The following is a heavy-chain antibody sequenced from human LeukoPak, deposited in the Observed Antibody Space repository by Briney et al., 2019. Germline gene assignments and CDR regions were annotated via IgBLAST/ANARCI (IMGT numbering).Heavy chain of an antibody. V-gene: IGHV3-7*01. CDR3: ARDDGFSCYSY. D-gene: IGHD3/OR15-3a*01. CDR1: GFNFNNYW. CDR2: INLDGNEK. Sequence: GGSLRLSCAASGFNFNNYWMSWLRQAPGKGLEWVANINLDGNEKYYVDSVKGRFTISRDNAKNSLYLQMNSLTVEDTAVYYCARDDGFSCYSYWGQGTLVTVSS. J-gene: IGHJ4*02.